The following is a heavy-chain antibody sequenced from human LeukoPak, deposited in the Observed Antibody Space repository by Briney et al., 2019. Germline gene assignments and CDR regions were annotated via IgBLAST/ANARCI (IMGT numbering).Heavy chain of an antibody. CDR2: IYTSGST. D-gene: IGHD2-2*01. CDR3: ARDQEAYCSSTSCYEYYHYMDV. V-gene: IGHV4-61*02. J-gene: IGHJ6*03. CDR1: GGSISSGSYY. Sequence: PSETLSLTCTVSGGSISSGSYYWSWIRQPAGKGLEWIGRIYTSGSTNYNPSLKSRVTISVDTSKNQFSLKLSSVTAADTAVYYCARDQEAYCSSTSCYEYYHYMDVWGKGTTVTISS.